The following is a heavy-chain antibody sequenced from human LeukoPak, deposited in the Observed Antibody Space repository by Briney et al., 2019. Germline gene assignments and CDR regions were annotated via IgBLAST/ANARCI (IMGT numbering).Heavy chain of an antibody. CDR3: ARGMVEVAGVSDHFDY. CDR2: ISPDGSDK. CDR1: GFTFSSYW. J-gene: IGHJ4*02. D-gene: IGHD2-15*01. V-gene: IGHV3-7*01. Sequence: GGSLRLSCVASGFTFSSYWMNWVRQAPGKGLERVGTISPDGSDKYYVDSVKGRFTISRDNAKTSLYLQINSLRADDTALYFCARGMVEVAGVSDHFDYWGQGTLITVSS.